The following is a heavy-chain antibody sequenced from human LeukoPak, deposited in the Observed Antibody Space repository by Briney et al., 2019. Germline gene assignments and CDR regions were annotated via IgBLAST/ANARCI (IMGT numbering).Heavy chain of an antibody. D-gene: IGHD6-13*01. CDR3: TKDSGPLGIAAAGNDY. J-gene: IGHJ4*02. CDR2: ISYDGSNK. V-gene: IGHV3-30*18. Sequence: GGSLRLSCAASGFTFSNYGMHWVRQGPGKGLEWVAVISYDGSNKYSVDSVKGRFTISRDNSKNTLYLQMNSLRAEDTAVYYCTKDSGPLGIAAAGNDYWGQGTLVTASS. CDR1: GFTFSNYG.